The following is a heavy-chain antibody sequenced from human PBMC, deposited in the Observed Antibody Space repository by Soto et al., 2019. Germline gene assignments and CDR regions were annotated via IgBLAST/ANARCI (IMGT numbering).Heavy chain of an antibody. Sequence: SETLSLTCTVSGGSISSSSYYWGWIRQPPGKGLEWIGSIYYSGSTYYNPSLKSRVTISVDTSKNQFSLKLSSVTAADTAVYYCARLFWFIYGALNYAFEIWGQGTMVTVSS. CDR1: GGSISSSSYY. J-gene: IGHJ3*02. CDR3: ARLFWFIYGALNYAFEI. D-gene: IGHD3-10*01. CDR2: IYYSGST. V-gene: IGHV4-39*01.